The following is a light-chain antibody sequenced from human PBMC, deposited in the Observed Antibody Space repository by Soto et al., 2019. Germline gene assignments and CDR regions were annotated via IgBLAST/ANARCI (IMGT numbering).Light chain of an antibody. Sequence: EIVMTQSPVTLSVSPGERAALSCSASQNVSRNFAWYQQRPGQAPRVLIYGTSTSATGVPARFSGSGSGTDFNLTISSLQSEDFAVYYCQQYNNWPYTFGQGTRLEIK. CDR3: QQYNNWPYT. CDR1: QNVSRN. V-gene: IGKV3-15*01. J-gene: IGKJ2*01. CDR2: GTS.